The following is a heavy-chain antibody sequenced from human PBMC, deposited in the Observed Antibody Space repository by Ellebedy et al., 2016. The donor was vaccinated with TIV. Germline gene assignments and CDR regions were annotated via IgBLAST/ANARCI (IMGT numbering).Heavy chain of an antibody. CDR3: ARTDPWQPIDD. CDR2: VYYSGSP. CDR1: GGSVSSTRYH. V-gene: IGHV4-39*01. Sequence: MPSETLSLTCSVSGGSVSSTRYHWAWIRQPPGKGLEYIGSVYYSGSPYYNPSFKSRVTLSADTSKNQFSLNLRTVTAADTAVYYCARTDPWQPIDDWGQGILVSVSS. D-gene: IGHD2-21*02. J-gene: IGHJ4*02.